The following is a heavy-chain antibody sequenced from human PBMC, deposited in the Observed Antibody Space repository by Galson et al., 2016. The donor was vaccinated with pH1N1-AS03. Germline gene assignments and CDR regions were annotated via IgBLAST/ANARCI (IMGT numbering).Heavy chain of an antibody. CDR2: ITGTSGAT. V-gene: IGHV3-23*01. J-gene: IGHJ4*02. D-gene: IGHD1-14*01. CDR3: SRDSGRDTGTAYSVAS. CDR1: GFTFSTNA. Sequence: SLRLSCAASGFTFSTNAMSWVRQAPGKGLEWVATITGTSGATYYADSVKGRFPVSRENSRNTLYLQMNNLRAEDSALYYCSRDSGRDTGTAYSVASWGQGALVTVT.